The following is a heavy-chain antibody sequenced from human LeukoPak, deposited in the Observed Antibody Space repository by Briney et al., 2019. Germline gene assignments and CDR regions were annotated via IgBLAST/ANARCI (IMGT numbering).Heavy chain of an antibody. CDR3: ASGGGTAMADY. CDR1: GGSFSGYY. J-gene: IGHJ4*02. CDR2: INHSGST. Sequence: PSETLSLTCAVYGGSFSGYYWSWIRQPPGKGLEWIGEINHSGSTNYNPSLKSRVTISVDPSKNQFSLKLSSVTAAETAVYYCASGGGTAMADYWGQGTLVTVSS. D-gene: IGHD5-18*01. V-gene: IGHV4-34*01.